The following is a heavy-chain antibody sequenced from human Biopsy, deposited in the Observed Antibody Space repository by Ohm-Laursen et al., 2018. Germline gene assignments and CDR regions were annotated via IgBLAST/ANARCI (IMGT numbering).Heavy chain of an antibody. D-gene: IGHD3-3*01. J-gene: IGHJ3*02. CDR2: IFDDGAT. CDR3: ARVRGSGFFAFDI. V-gene: IGHV4-59*02. Sequence: TLSLTRSVSGGSVRGYYWSWIRQTSGTGLAWIGHIFDDGATNYSPSPSLQGRVTLSIDTSENTFSLTLTSLTRADTGVYYCARVRGSGFFAFDIWGRGTAVSVSS. CDR1: GGSVRGYY.